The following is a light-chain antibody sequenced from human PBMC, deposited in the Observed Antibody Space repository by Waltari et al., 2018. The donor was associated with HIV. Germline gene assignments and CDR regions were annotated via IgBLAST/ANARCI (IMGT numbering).Light chain of an antibody. CDR2: EVS. Sequence: QSALTQPASVSGSPGQSIPLSCTGTSRDVGSYNLVSWYQQHPGKAPKLMIYEVSKRPSGVSNHFSGSKSGNTASLTISGLQAEDEADYYCCSYAGSSTYVFGTGTKVTVL. J-gene: IGLJ1*01. V-gene: IGLV2-23*02. CDR3: CSYAGSSTYV. CDR1: SRDVGSYNL.